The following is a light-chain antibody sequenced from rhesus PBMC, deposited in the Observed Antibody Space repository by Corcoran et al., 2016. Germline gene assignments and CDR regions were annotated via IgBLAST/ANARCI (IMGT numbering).Light chain of an antibody. Sequence: DIQMTQSPSSLSASVGDTVTITCRASQSIGSWLDWYQQKPGKAPKLLIYKAFSLKSGVPSRFSGSGAGTYFTLTISSLQPEDFATYFCLQYSRSPFTFGPGTTLDIK. V-gene: IGKV1-22*01. J-gene: IGKJ3*01. CDR2: KAF. CDR1: QSIGSW. CDR3: LQYSRSPFT.